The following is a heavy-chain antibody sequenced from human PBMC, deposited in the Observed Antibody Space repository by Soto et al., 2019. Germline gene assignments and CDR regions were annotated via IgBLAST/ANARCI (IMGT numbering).Heavy chain of an antibody. J-gene: IGHJ3*02. V-gene: IGHV3-23*01. CDR1: GLTFNSYA. D-gene: IGHD3-10*01. CDR2: ISGGGGST. CDR3: GTHQGRLAPRNAFDI. Sequence: GGSLRLSCAVSGLTFNSYAMSWVRQAPGKGLEWVSAISGGGGSTYYADSVKGRFTISRDNSKNTLYLQMSSLTAEDTAVYYCGTHQGRLAPRNAFDIWSQGTIVT.